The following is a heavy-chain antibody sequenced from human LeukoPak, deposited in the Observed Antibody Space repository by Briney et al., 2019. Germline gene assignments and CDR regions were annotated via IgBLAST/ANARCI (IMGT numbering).Heavy chain of an antibody. CDR1: GYTFIDYF. Sequence: ASAKVSCKSSGYTFIDYFMHWVQQAPGKGLEWMGRVDPENAETEYSGKFQGRLTLTADPSTDTSYMELSSLRSDDTAVYFCATGLTIFGVVRTFHFWGQGTPVTVSS. V-gene: IGHV1-69-2*01. CDR3: ATGLTIFGVVRTFHF. D-gene: IGHD3-3*01. J-gene: IGHJ4*02. CDR2: VDPENAET.